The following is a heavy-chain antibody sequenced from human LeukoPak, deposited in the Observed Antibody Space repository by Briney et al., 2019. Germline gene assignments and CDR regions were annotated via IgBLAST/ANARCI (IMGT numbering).Heavy chain of an antibody. J-gene: IGHJ4*02. D-gene: IGHD4-17*01. CDR3: ARHRTWTTLPYYFDY. Sequence: KPSETLSLTCTVSGGSISSYYWSWIRQPPGKGLEWIGYIYYSGSTNYNPSLKSRVTISVDTSKNQFSLKLSSVTAADTAVYYCARHRTWTTLPYYFDYWGQGTLVTVSS. CDR1: GGSISSYY. CDR2: IYYSGST. V-gene: IGHV4-59*08.